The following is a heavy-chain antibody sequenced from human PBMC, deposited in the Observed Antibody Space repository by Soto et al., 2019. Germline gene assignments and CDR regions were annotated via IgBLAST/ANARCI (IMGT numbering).Heavy chain of an antibody. CDR2: IFHIFNTA. D-gene: IGHD3-16*01. Sequence: QEQLVQSGAEVKKPGSSVKVSCKASGGTFSSYGFSWVRQAPGQGLEWVGDIFHIFNTANYAQKFQGRVTITADESTSTVYMDLSSLRSDDTAVYYGAGGTHATFGGVTVYDYSGMDVWGQGTTVTVSS. CDR1: GGTFSSYG. J-gene: IGHJ6*02. CDR3: AGGTHATFGGVTVYDYSGMDV. V-gene: IGHV1-69*01.